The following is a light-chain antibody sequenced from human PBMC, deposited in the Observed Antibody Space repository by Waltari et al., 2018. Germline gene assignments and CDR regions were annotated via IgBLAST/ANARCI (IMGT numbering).Light chain of an antibody. CDR2: LGS. CDR1: QSLLHSNGNND. CDR3: MQSLQAVWT. J-gene: IGKJ1*01. Sequence: DIVVTQSPLSLPVTPGEPASISCRSSQSLLHSNGNNDLDWYLQKPGQSPQLRIYLGSNRASGVPDRFSGTGSGTDFTLKISRVEAEDVGVHYCMQSLQAVWTFGQGTKVEIK. V-gene: IGKV2-28*01.